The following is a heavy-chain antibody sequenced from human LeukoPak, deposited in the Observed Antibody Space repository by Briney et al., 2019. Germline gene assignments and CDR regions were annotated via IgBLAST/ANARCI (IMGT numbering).Heavy chain of an antibody. CDR2: IYHTGNT. J-gene: IGHJ6*03. CDR3: ARDANGSDLHYYHMDV. D-gene: IGHD6-25*01. CDR1: GGPITSANW. V-gene: IGHV4-4*02. Sequence: SGTLSLTCAVSGGPITSANWWSWARQSPGKGLEWTGEIYHTGNTNYNPSLNSRVSISLDTSKNQFSLRLTSVTAADTAVYFCARDANGSDLHYYHMDVWGKGTTVTVSS.